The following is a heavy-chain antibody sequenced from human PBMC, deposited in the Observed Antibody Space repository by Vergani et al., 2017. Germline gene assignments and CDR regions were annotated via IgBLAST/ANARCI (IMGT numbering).Heavy chain of an antibody. D-gene: IGHD3-10*01. CDR3: AREARLLWFGEGTASTFDY. Sequence: QVQLVESGGGVVQPGRSLRLSCAASGFTFSSYAMHWVRQAPGKGLEWVAVISYDGSNKYYADSVKGRFTMSRDNSKNTLYLQMNSLRAEDTAVYYCAREARLLWFGEGTASTFDYWGQGTLVTVSS. CDR1: GFTFSSYA. CDR2: ISYDGSNK. J-gene: IGHJ4*02. V-gene: IGHV3-30-3*01.